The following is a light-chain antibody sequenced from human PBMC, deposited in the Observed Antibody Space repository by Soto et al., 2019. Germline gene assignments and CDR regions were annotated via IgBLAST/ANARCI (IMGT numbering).Light chain of an antibody. Sequence: IQITQSPSSLSAPLRDRVTITCRASQGISSYLAWYQQKPGKAPKLLIYAAYNLQSGVPSRFSGSGSGTDFTLTICCLQSEDCATYCCPQYYSYPRTFGQGTRVDI. CDR3: PQYYSYPRT. J-gene: IGKJ1*01. CDR1: QGISSY. CDR2: AAY. V-gene: IGKV1-8*01.